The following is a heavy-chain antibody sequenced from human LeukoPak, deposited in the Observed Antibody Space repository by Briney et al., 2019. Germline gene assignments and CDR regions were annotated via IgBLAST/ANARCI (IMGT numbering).Heavy chain of an antibody. Sequence: PGGSLRLSCEASGFTLSTYWMDWVRQVPGEGLDWVANINPDGCGKRYVDSVKGRFTIARDNADNSLSLQMNSLRAEDTAVYYCASWGAGGNSWGQGTLVTVSS. V-gene: IGHV3-7*01. CDR1: GFTLSTYW. CDR3: ASWGAGGNS. D-gene: IGHD3-16*01. CDR2: INPDGCGK. J-gene: IGHJ4*02.